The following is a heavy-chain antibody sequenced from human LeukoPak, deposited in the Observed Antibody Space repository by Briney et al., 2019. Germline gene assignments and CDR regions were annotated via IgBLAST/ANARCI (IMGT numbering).Heavy chain of an antibody. D-gene: IGHD1-7*01. Sequence: SETLSLTCTVCSRSISSSSYYWGWIRQPPGKGLEWIGSIYYSGSTYYNPSLKSRVTISVDTSKTQFSLKLGSVTAADTAVYYCARDSSDWNYGRFDPWGPGTLVTVSS. CDR3: ARDSSDWNYGRFDP. CDR1: SRSISSSSYY. CDR2: IYYSGST. J-gene: IGHJ5*02. V-gene: IGHV4-39*07.